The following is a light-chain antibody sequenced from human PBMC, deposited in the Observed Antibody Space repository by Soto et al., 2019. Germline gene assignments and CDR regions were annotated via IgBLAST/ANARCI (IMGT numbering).Light chain of an antibody. V-gene: IGLV2-14*01. J-gene: IGLJ1*01. CDR2: EVS. CDR1: SSDIGGYNY. CDR3: TSYTSSSTNYV. Sequence: QSALTQPASVSGSPGQSITMSCTGTSSDIGGYNYVSWYQQHPGKAPKLMIYEVSNRPSGVSNRFSGSKSGNTASLTISGLQAEDEADYYCTSYTSSSTNYVFGTGTKLTVL.